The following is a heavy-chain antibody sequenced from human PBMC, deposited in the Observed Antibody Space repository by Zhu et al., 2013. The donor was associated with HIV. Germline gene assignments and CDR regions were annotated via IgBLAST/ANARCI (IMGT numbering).Heavy chain of an antibody. CDR1: GYTFTSYG. CDR2: ISAYNGNT. J-gene: IGHJ4*02. V-gene: IGHV1-18*04. CDR3: ARDGRYCSSTSCYDNSYGRLPGTQRESSYFDY. Sequence: QVQLVQSGAEVKKPGASVKVSCKASGYTFTSYGISWVRQAPGQGLEWMGWISAYNGNTNYAQKLQGRVTMTTDTSTSTAYMELRSLRSDDTAVYYCARDGRYCSSTSCYDNSYGRLPGTQRESSYFDYWGQGTLVTVSS. D-gene: IGHD2-2*01.